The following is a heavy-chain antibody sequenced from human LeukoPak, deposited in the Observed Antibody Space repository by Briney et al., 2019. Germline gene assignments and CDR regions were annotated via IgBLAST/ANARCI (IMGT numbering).Heavy chain of an antibody. CDR3: AREGGYCSGGSCRFFDY. CDR1: GFTFSSSS. D-gene: IGHD2-15*01. V-gene: IGHV3-21*06. Sequence: GGSLRLSCAASGFTFSSSSMNWVRQAPGKGLEVVSSISPSSSYIYYADSVKGRFTISRDDAKNSLFLQMNSLRAEDTAVYYCAREGGYCSGGSCRFFDYWGQGTLVTVSS. J-gene: IGHJ4*02. CDR2: ISPSSSYI.